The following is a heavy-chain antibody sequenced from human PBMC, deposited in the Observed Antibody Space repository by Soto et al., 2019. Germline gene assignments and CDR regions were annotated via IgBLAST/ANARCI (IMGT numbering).Heavy chain of an antibody. V-gene: IGHV3-48*01. Sequence: GGSLRLSCAASGFTFSSYSMNWVRQAPGKGLEWVSYISSSSSTIYYADSVKGRFTISRDNAKNSLYLQMNSLRAEDTAVYYCARDLEQLVGAFDIWGQGTMVTVSS. CDR1: GFTFSSYS. CDR3: ARDLEQLVGAFDI. D-gene: IGHD6-6*01. J-gene: IGHJ3*02. CDR2: ISSSSSTI.